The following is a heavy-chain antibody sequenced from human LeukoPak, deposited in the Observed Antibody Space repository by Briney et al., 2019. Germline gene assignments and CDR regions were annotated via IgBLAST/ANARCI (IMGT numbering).Heavy chain of an antibody. D-gene: IGHD6-13*01. CDR3: ARVVYSSSWCYFDY. CDR1: GGSISSSNYS. Sequence: PSETLSLTCTVSGGSISSSNYSWGWIRQPPGKGLEWIGTMYYSGSPNYNPSLKTRVTISVDTSKNQFSLRLSSVTAADTAVYYCARVVYSSSWCYFDYWGQGTLVTVSS. V-gene: IGHV4-39*01. J-gene: IGHJ4*02. CDR2: MYYSGSP.